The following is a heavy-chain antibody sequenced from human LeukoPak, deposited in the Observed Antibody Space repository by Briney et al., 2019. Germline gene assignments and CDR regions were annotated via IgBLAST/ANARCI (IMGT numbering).Heavy chain of an antibody. V-gene: IGHV3-23*01. CDR2: IGDPTST. CDR3: ARDNWGSDY. Sequence: AGGSLRLSCAASGFAFNVYAMTWVRQAPGKGLEWVSTIGDPTSTYYADSVKGRFIISRDDSKNTLFLQMNSLRAEDTAVFHCARDNWGSDYWGQGTLVTVSS. D-gene: IGHD7-27*01. J-gene: IGHJ4*02. CDR1: GFAFNVYA.